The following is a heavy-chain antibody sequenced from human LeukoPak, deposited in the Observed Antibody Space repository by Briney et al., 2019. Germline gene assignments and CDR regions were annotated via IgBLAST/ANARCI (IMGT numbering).Heavy chain of an antibody. V-gene: IGHV4-30-2*01. J-gene: IGHJ4*02. Sequence: PSETLCLTCAVSGGSISSGGYSWSWIRQPPGKGLEWIGYIYHSGSTYYNPSLKSRVTISVDRSKNQFSLKLSSVTAADTAVYYCARGTLGYDYWGQGTLVTVSS. CDR2: IYHSGST. CDR3: ARGTLGYDY. D-gene: IGHD2-15*01. CDR1: GGSISSGGYS.